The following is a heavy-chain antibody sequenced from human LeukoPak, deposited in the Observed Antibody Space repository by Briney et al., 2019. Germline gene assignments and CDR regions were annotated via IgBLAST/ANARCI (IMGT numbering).Heavy chain of an antibody. CDR3: ASVDVVVWAFDI. D-gene: IGHD3-22*01. J-gene: IGHJ3*02. CDR1: GFTVSSNY. Sequence: PGGSLRLSCVASGFTVSSNYMSWVRQAPGKGLEWVSVIYSGGSTYYADSVKGRLTISRDNSKNTLYLQMNSLRAEDTAVYYCASVDVVVWAFDIWGQGTMVTVSS. CDR2: IYSGGST. V-gene: IGHV3-53*01.